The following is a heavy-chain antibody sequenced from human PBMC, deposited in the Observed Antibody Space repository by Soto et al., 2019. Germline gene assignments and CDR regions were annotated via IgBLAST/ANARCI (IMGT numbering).Heavy chain of an antibody. J-gene: IGHJ4*02. CDR1: GGTFSSYA. D-gene: IGHD4-17*01. V-gene: IGHV1-69*01. CDR2: IIPIFGTA. CDR3: VRLGSTVSKDRPFDY. Sequence: QVQLGQSGAEGKKPGSSVKVSCKASGGTFSSYAISWVRQAPGQGLELMGGIIPIFGTAIYAQKFQGRVTITADESTRTAYMELSSLRSEDTAVYYCVRLGSTVSKDRPFDYWGQGTLVTVSS.